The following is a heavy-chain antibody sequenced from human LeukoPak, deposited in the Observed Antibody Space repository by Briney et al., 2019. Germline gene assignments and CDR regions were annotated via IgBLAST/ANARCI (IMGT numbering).Heavy chain of an antibody. D-gene: IGHD3-10*01. CDR3: ASLPVDYYGSGSKWFDP. J-gene: IGHJ5*02. CDR2: ISSSGSTI. Sequence: GGSLRLSCAASGFTFSDYYMSWIRQAPGKGLEWVSYISSSGSTIYYADSVKGRFTISRDNAKNSLYLQMNSLRAEDTAVYYCASLPVDYYGSGSKWFDPWGQGTLVTVSS. CDR1: GFTFSDYY. V-gene: IGHV3-11*04.